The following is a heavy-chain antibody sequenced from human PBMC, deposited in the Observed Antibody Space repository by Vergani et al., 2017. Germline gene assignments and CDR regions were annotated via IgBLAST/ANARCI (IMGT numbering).Heavy chain of an antibody. CDR3: AREYGSGSYYLGWFDP. CDR2: IKQDGSEK. Sequence: EVQLVESGGGLVQPGGSLRLSCAASGFTFSSYWMSWVRQAPGKGLEWVANIKQDGSEKYYVDSVKGRFTISGDNAKNSLYLQMNSLRAEDTAVYYCAREYGSGSYYLGWFDPWGQGTLVTVSS. D-gene: IGHD3-10*01. CDR1: GFTFSSYW. V-gene: IGHV3-7*01. J-gene: IGHJ5*02.